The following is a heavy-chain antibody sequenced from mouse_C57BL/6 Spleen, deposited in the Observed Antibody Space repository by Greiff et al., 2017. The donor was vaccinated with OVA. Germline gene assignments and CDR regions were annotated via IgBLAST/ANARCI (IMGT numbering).Heavy chain of an antibody. D-gene: IGHD2-2*01. J-gene: IGHJ3*01. CDR3: ARSTMVPAWFAY. V-gene: IGHV5-4*01. CDR1: GFTFSSYA. Sequence: EVQLVESGGGLVKPGGSLKLSCAASGFTFSSYAMSWVRQTPEKRLEWVATISDGGSYTYYPDNVKGRFTISRDNAKNNLYLQMSHLKSEDTAMYYCARSTMVPAWFAYWGQGTLVTVSA. CDR2: ISDGGSYT.